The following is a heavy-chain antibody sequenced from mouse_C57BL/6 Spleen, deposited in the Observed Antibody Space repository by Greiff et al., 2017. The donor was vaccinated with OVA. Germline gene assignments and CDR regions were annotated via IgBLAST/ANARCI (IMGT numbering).Heavy chain of an antibody. CDR3: ARFTGAMDY. J-gene: IGHJ4*01. Sequence: QVQLKESGPELVKPGASVKISCKASGYAFSSSWMNWVKQRPGKGLEWIGRIYPGDGDTNYNGKFKGKATLTADKSSSTAYMQLSSLTSEDSAVYFCARFTGAMDYWGQGTSVTVSS. CDR2: IYPGDGDT. V-gene: IGHV1-82*01. CDR1: GYAFSSSW.